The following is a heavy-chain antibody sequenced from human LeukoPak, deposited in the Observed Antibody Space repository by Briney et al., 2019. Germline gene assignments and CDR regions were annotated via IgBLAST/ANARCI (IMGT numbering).Heavy chain of an antibody. Sequence: SDTLSLTCSVSGGSISSYYWSWIRQPPGKGLEWIGYISYSGSTHYSPSLKSRVTTSVDMSKPQFSLKLSSVTAADTAVYYCARYSSGSYYYSGMDVWGQGTTVTVSS. CDR2: ISYSGST. V-gene: IGHV4-59*08. CDR1: GGSISSYY. CDR3: ARYSSGSYYYSGMDV. D-gene: IGHD5-18*01. J-gene: IGHJ6*02.